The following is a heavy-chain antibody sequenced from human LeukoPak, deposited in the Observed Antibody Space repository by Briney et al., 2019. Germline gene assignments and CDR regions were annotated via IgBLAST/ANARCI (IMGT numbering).Heavy chain of an antibody. D-gene: IGHD3-22*01. Sequence: PGGSLRLSCAASGFTFSSYSMNWVRQAPGKGLEWVSYISSSSTIYYADSVKGRFTISRDNAKNSLYLQMNSLRAEDTAVYYCARRNYDSSGYPTDYYYMDVWGKGTTVTVSS. J-gene: IGHJ6*03. CDR1: GFTFSSYS. V-gene: IGHV3-48*04. CDR2: ISSSSTI. CDR3: ARRNYDSSGYPTDYYYMDV.